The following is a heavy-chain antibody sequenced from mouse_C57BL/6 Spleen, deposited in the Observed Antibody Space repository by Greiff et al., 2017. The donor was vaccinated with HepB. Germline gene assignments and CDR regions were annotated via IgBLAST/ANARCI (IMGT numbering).Heavy chain of an antibody. Sequence: EVQGVESGGGLVKPGGSLKLSCAASGFTFSSYAMSWVRQTPEKRLEWVATISDGGSYTYYPDNVKGRFTISRDNAKNNLYLQMSHLKSEDTAMYYCARDQDTTVVATKYYYAMDYWGQGTSVTVSS. J-gene: IGHJ4*01. CDR1: GFTFSSYA. D-gene: IGHD1-1*01. CDR2: ISDGGSYT. V-gene: IGHV5-4*01. CDR3: ARDQDTTVVATKYYYAMDY.